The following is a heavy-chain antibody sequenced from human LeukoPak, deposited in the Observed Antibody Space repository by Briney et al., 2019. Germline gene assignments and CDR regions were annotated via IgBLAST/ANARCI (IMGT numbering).Heavy chain of an antibody. CDR3: AREGYCSSTSCYSAY. V-gene: IGHV3-21*01. Sequence: GGSLRLFCAAPGFTFSSYSMNWVRQAPGKGLEWVSSISSSSSYIYYADSVKGRFTISRDNAKNSLYLQMNSLRAEDTAVYYCAREGYCSSTSCYSAYWGQGTLVTVSS. CDR2: ISSSSSYI. D-gene: IGHD2-2*01. CDR1: GFTFSSYS. J-gene: IGHJ4*02.